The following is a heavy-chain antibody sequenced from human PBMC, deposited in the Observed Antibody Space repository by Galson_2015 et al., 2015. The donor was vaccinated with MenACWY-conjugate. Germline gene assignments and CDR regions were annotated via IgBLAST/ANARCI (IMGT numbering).Heavy chain of an antibody. CDR3: AKTRVASSYLAS. CDR2: INSDGTTT. J-gene: IGHJ4*02. CDR1: GLSFSNYW. Sequence: SLRLSCAASGLSFSNYWMHWVRQAPGKGLVWVSRINSDGTTTNYADSVKGRFTISRDNAKNTLYLQMNSLRPEDTAVFYCAKTRVASSYLASWGQGTLLTVSS. V-gene: IGHV3-74*01.